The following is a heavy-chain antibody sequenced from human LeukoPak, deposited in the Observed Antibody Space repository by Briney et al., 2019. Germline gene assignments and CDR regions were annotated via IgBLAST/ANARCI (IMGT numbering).Heavy chain of an antibody. CDR2: IYYSGST. Sequence: SETLSLTCTVSGGSISSGDYYWSWIRQPPGKGLEWIGYIYYSGSTYYNPSLKSRVTISVDTSKNQFSLKLSSVTAADTAVYYCARDESSYDYGGNSNWFDPWGQGTLVTVSS. CDR3: ARDESSYDYGGNSNWFDP. V-gene: IGHV4-30-4*01. J-gene: IGHJ5*02. CDR1: GGSISSGDYY. D-gene: IGHD4-23*01.